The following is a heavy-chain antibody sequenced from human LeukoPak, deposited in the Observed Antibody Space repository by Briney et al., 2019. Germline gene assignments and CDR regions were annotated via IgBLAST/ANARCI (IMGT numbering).Heavy chain of an antibody. CDR2: IYYSGST. V-gene: IGHV4-39*01. CDR3: ARRVLAIAAAGNNWFDP. Sequence: SETLSLTCTVSGGSISSSSYYWGWTRQPPGKGLEWIGSIYYSGSTYYNPSLKSRVTISVDTSKNQCSLKLSSVTAADTAVYYCARRVLAIAAAGNNWFDPWGQGTLVTVSS. D-gene: IGHD6-13*01. CDR1: GGSISSSSYY. J-gene: IGHJ5*02.